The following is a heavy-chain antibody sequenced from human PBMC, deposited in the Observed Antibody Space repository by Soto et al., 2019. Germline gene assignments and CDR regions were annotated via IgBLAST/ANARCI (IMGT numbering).Heavy chain of an antibody. Sequence: GGSLRLSCAASGFTFSSYAMHWVRQAPGKGLEWVAVISYDGSNKYYAYSVKGRFTISRDNSKNTLFLQMNSLRSEDTAVYYCARAVSDVLRFLEWSSNWFDPWGQGTLVTVSS. V-gene: IGHV3-30-3*01. CDR1: GFTFSSYA. D-gene: IGHD3-3*01. J-gene: IGHJ5*02. CDR3: ARAVSDVLRFLEWSSNWFDP. CDR2: ISYDGSNK.